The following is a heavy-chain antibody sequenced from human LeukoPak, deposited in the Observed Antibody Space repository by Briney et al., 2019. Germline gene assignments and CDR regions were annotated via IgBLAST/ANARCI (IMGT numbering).Heavy chain of an antibody. CDR2: FYYSGAT. Sequence: SETLSLTCTVSGGSISSSYWSWIRQPPGEGLEWIGYFYYSGATTYNPSLQSRVTISVDTSETQLSLKMTSMTAADTAVYYCARSNARDGYNFGYWGQGILVTVSS. D-gene: IGHD5-24*01. CDR3: ARSNARDGYNFGY. J-gene: IGHJ4*02. CDR1: GGSISSSY. V-gene: IGHV4-59*08.